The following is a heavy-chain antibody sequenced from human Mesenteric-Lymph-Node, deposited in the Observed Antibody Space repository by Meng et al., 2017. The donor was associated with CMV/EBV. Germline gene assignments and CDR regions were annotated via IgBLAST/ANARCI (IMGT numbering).Heavy chain of an antibody. Sequence: YDRSWIRQAPGKGLEWVSYISSSGSTIYYADSVKGRFTIARDNAKRSLYLQMNSLRAEDTAVYYCAKEGLIVVAGGGIAPYYYGMDVWGQGTTVTVSS. D-gene: IGHD2-2*01. CDR2: ISSSGSTI. V-gene: IGHV3-11*04. J-gene: IGHJ6*02. CDR1: YD. CDR3: AKEGLIVVAGGGIAPYYYGMDV.